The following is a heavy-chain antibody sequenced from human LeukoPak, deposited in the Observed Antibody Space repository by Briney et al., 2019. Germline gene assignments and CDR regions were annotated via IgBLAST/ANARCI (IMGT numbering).Heavy chain of an antibody. CDR2: ISYDGSNK. CDR1: GFTFSSYG. Sequence: GGSLRLSCAASGFTFSSYGMHWVRQAPGKGLEWVAVISYDGSNKYYADSVQGRFTISRDNSKNTLYPQMNSLRTEDTAVYYCAKDRRSVIKDYYYMDVWGTGTTVTVSS. CDR3: AKDRRSVIKDYYYMDV. V-gene: IGHV3-30*18. J-gene: IGHJ6*03. D-gene: IGHD2/OR15-2a*01.